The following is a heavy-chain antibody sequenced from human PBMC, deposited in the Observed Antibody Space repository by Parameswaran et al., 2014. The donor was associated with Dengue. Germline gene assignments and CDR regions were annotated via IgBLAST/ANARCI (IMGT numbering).Heavy chain of an antibody. J-gene: IGHJ6*02. CDR2: IYSGGST. V-gene: IGHV3-66*01. CDR3: ARGGAGDPYYYYYHGMDV. D-gene: IGHD2-21*02. Sequence: VRQAPGKGLEWVSVIYSGGSTYYADSVKGRFTISRDNSKNTLYLQMNSLRAEDTAVYYCARGGAGDPYYYYYHGMDVWGQGTTVTVSS.